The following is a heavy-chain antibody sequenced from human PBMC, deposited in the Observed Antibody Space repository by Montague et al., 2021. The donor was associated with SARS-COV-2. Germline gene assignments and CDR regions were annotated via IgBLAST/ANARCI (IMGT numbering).Heavy chain of an antibody. CDR3: ARQGNSSGWFKPDAFDI. CDR2: IYYSGST. V-gene: IGHV4-39*01. D-gene: IGHD6-19*01. Sequence: SETLSLTCTVPGGSISSSSYYWGWIRQPPGKGLEWIGSIYYSGSTYYNPSLKSRVTISVDTSKNQFSLKLSSVTAADTAVYYCARQGNSSGWFKPDAFDIWGQGTMVTVSS. CDR1: GGSISSSSYY. J-gene: IGHJ3*02.